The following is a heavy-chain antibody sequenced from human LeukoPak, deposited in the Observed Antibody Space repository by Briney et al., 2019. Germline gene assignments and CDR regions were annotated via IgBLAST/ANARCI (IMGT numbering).Heavy chain of an antibody. CDR2: IYYTGKT. J-gene: IGHJ5*01. CDR1: GGSINDNY. CDR3: ARQPGSFYEVGASDS. Sequence: PSETLSLTCTVPGGSINDNYWSWIRQSPEKGLECLAYIYYTGKTNYNPSLESRLPVSVDTSKNQVFLKLRSVTAADTAVYYCARQPGSFYEVGASDSWGQGTLVTVSS. V-gene: IGHV4-59*08. D-gene: IGHD1-26*01.